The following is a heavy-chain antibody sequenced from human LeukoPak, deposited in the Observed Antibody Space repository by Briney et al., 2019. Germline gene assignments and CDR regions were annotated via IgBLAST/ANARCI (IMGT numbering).Heavy chain of an antibody. Sequence: SETLSLTFTVSGGSISSSSYYWGWIRQPPGKGLEWIGSIYYSGSTYYNPSLKSRVTISVDTSKNQFSLKLSSVTAADTAVYYCARRGSGPGLGYWGQGTLVTVSS. D-gene: IGHD3-16*01. CDR2: IYYSGST. J-gene: IGHJ4*02. CDR1: GGSISSSSYY. V-gene: IGHV4-39*07. CDR3: ARRGSGPGLGY.